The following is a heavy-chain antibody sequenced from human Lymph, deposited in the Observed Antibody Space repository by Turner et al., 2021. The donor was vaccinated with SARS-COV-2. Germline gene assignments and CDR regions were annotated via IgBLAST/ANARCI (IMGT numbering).Heavy chain of an antibody. CDR3: TRVKYCTGGSCYGYHFDY. D-gene: IGHD2-15*01. J-gene: IGHJ4*02. V-gene: IGHV3-49*04. CDR2: IRSKAYGGTT. Sequence: EVQLVESGGGLVQPGQSLRLPCTASGFTFGDYAMRWVRQAPGKGLEWVGFIRSKAYGGTTQYAASVKGRFTISRDDSKSIAYLQMNSLKTEDTAVYYCTRVKYCTGGSCYGYHFDYWGQGTLVTVSS. CDR1: GFTFGDYA.